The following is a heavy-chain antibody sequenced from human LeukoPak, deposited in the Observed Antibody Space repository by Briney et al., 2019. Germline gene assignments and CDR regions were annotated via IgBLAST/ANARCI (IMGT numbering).Heavy chain of an antibody. J-gene: IGHJ4*02. V-gene: IGHV3-23*01. D-gene: IGHD3-22*01. CDR3: AKDRGEGTMIVVVLDY. CDR1: GLTFSSYA. Sequence: AGGSLRLSCATSGLTFSSYALTWVRQAPGKGLQWVSSITGSGGNTYYADSVKGRFTISRDNSKNTLYLQMNSLRAEDTAVYYCAKDRGEGTMIVVVLDYWGQGTLVTVSS. CDR2: ITGSGGNT.